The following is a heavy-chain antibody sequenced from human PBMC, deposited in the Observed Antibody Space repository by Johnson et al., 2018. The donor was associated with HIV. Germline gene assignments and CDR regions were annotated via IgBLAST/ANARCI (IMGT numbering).Heavy chain of an antibody. J-gene: IGHJ3*02. CDR3: ARHYYDSSGYSLDAFDI. CDR2: ISGSGGST. D-gene: IGHD3-22*01. V-gene: IGHV3-23*04. CDR1: RFTFSSYA. Sequence: VQLVESGGGVVQPGRSLRLSCVASRFTFSSYALHWVRQAPGKGLEWVSAISGSGGSTYYADSLKGRFTISRDNSKNTLYLQMNSLRAEDTAMYYCARHYYDSSGYSLDAFDIWGQGTMVTVSS.